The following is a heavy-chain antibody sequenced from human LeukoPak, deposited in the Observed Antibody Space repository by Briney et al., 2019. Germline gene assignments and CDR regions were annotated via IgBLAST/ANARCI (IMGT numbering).Heavy chain of an antibody. J-gene: IGHJ6*03. Sequence: PSETLSLTCTVSGGSISSHYWSWIRQPPGKGLEWIGHIYYSGSTNYNPSLKSRVTISVDTSKNQFSLKLSSVTAADTAVYYCARWADTAMVYYMYVWGKGTTVTVSS. CDR3: ARWADTAMVYYMYV. D-gene: IGHD5-18*01. CDR2: IYYSGST. V-gene: IGHV4-59*11. CDR1: GGSISSHY.